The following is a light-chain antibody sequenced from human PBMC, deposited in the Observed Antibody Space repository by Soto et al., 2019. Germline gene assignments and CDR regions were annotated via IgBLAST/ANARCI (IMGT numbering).Light chain of an antibody. CDR1: SSNIGSHF. CDR2: RDG. J-gene: IGLJ3*02. CDR3: AVGDQSRTGWV. V-gene: IGLV1-47*01. Sequence: QSVLTQPPSASGTPGQSLTISCSGSSSNIGSHFVYWYQHLPGTAPKLLIFRDGQRPSGVPARFFGSKSGTSASLAITGLRYEDEDDYYCAVGDQSRTGWVFGDGTKLTVL.